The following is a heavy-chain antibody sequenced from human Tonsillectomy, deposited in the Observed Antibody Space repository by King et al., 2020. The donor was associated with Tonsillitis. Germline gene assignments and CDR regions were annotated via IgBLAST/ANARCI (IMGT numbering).Heavy chain of an antibody. CDR1: GGSISSYY. D-gene: IGHD1-14*01. CDR2: IYYSVST. Sequence: QLQESVPGLVKPSETLSLTCTVSGGSISSYYWSWIRQPPWKGLEWIGYIYYSVSTYYNPSLKSRVTISVDTSKNQFSLKLSSVTAADTAVYYCARATTRSGPSHYWGQGTLVTVSS. J-gene: IGHJ4*02. V-gene: IGHV4-59*01. CDR3: ARATTRSGPSHY.